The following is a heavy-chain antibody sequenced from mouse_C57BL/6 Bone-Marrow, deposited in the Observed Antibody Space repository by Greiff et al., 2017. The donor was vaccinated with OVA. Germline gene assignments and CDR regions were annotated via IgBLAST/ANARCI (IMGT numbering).Heavy chain of an antibody. J-gene: IGHJ3*01. CDR2: IDPSDSYT. CDR1: GYTFTSYW. D-gene: IGHD3-2*02. CDR3: ARETAQAKEFAY. V-gene: IGHV1-50*01. Sequence: VQLQQSGAELVKPGASVKLSCKASGYTFTSYWMQWVKQRPGQGLEWIGEIDPSDSYTNYTQKFKGKATLTVDTSSSTAYMQLSSLTSEDSAVYYCARETAQAKEFAYWGQGTLVTVSA.